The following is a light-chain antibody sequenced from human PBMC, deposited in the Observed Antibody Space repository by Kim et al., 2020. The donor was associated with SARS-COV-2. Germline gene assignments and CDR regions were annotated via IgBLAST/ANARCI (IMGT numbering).Light chain of an antibody. J-gene: IGKJ1*01. CDR1: QTISTY. Sequence: DIQMTQSPSSLSASVGDTVTITCRASQTISTYLSWFQQKPGRAPKLLIYLASSLRSGIPSRFSGSGSETDFTLTINSLQPEDFVTYYCQQTYSAPRAFGQGTKVDIK. CDR2: LAS. V-gene: IGKV1-39*01. CDR3: QQTYSAPRA.